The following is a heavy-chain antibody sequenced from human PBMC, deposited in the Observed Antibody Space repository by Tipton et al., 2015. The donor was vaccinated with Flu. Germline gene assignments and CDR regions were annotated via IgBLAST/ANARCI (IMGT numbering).Heavy chain of an antibody. CDR3: ARTGYSSSWLYFQH. D-gene: IGHD6-13*01. CDR2: INHSGST. V-gene: IGHV4-34*01. CDR1: GGSFSGYY. J-gene: IGHJ1*01. Sequence: LRLSCTVYGGSFSGYYWSWIRQPPGKGLEWIGEINHSGSTNYNPSLKSRVTISVDTSKNQFSLKLSSVTAADTAVYYCARTGYSSSWLYFQHWGQGTLVTVSP.